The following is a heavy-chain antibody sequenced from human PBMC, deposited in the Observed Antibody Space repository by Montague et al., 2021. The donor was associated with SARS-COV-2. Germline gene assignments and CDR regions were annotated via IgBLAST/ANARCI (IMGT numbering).Heavy chain of an antibody. V-gene: IGHV4-59*01. CDR1: GGSISSYY. D-gene: IGHD6-19*01. CDR3: AGARGWMGNAFDI. Sequence: SETLSLTCTVSGGSISSYYCSWIRQRPRKGQELKGFGYNYGSTNNNPYLKSRVTISVDTSKYKFSLTLSSVTAAATDVYYCAGARGWMGNAFDIWGQGTMVTVSS. CDR2: GYNYGST. J-gene: IGHJ3*02.